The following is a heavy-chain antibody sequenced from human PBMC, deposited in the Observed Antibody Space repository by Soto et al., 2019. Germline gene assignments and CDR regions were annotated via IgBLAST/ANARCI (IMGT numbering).Heavy chain of an antibody. CDR2: INAGNGNT. J-gene: IGHJ4*02. V-gene: IGHV1-3*01. Sequence: GASVKVSCKASGYTFTSYAMHWVRQAPGQRLEWMGWINAGNGNTKYSQKFQGRVTITRDTSASTAYMELSSLRSEDTAVYYCSRVDPGDTSPLDHWGQGTLVTGSS. CDR3: SRVDPGDTSPLDH. D-gene: IGHD3-10*01. CDR1: GYTFTSYA.